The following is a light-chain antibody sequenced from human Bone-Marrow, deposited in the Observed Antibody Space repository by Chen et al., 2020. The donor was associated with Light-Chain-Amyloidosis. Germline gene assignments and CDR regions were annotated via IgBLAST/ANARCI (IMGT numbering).Light chain of an antibody. J-gene: IGLJ2*01. Sequence: SYELTQPPSVSVSPGQTARITCSGDDLPTKYAYWYQQKPGQAPVLVIHRDTERPSGISERFSGSSSGTTATLTISGGQLEDEADYHCQPADSSGTYEVIFGGGTKLTVL. V-gene: IGLV3-25*03. CDR3: QPADSSGTYEVI. CDR2: RDT. CDR1: DLPTKY.